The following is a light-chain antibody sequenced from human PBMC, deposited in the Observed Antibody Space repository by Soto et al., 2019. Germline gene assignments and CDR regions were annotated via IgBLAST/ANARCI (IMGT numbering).Light chain of an antibody. Sequence: QSVLTQPPSGSGAPGQRVTISCTGSSSSAGSGYNVHWYQQRPGTAPQLLIYDNTDRPSGVPDLYSGSKSGTSASLAITGLQAEDEADYYCQSYDSGLGGYVIFCAGTTLAVL. J-gene: IGLJ2*01. CDR2: DNT. V-gene: IGLV1-40*01. CDR3: QSYDSGLGGYVI. CDR1: SSSAGSGYN.